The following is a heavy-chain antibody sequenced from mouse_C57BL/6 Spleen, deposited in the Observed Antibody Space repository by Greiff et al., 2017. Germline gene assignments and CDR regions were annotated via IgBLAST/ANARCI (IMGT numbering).Heavy chain of an antibody. CDR3: ARKDGSSPYYAMDY. Sequence: EVQRVESGGGLVQPGGSLKLSCAASGFTFSDYYMYWVRQTPEKRLEWVAYISNGGGSTYYPDTVKGRFTISRDNAKNTLYLQMSRLKSEDTAMYYCARKDGSSPYYAMDYWGQGTSVTVSS. D-gene: IGHD1-1*01. J-gene: IGHJ4*01. CDR2: ISNGGGST. CDR1: GFTFSDYY. V-gene: IGHV5-12*01.